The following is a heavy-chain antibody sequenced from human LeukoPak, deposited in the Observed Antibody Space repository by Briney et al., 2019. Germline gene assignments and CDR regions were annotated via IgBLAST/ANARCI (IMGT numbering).Heavy chain of an antibody. CDR1: GFTFSSYG. Sequence: GRSLRLSCAASGFTFSSYGMHWVRQAPGKGLEWVAVISYDGSNKCYADSVKGRFTISRDNSKNTLYLQMNSLRAEDTAVYYCAKDRFEWELSWFDPWGQGTLVTVSS. D-gene: IGHD1-26*01. V-gene: IGHV3-30*18. CDR3: AKDRFEWELSWFDP. J-gene: IGHJ5*02. CDR2: ISYDGSNK.